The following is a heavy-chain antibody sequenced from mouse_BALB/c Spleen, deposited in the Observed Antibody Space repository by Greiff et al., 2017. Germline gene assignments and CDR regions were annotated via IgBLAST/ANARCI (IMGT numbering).Heavy chain of an antibody. Sequence: QVQLQQSGAELVRPGASVTLSCKASGYTFTDYEMHWVKQTPVHGLEWIGAIDPETGGTAYNQKFKGKATLTADKSSSTAYMELRSLTSEDSAVYYCTRSTTATAWFAYGGQGTLVTVSA. V-gene: IGHV1-15*01. D-gene: IGHD1-2*01. CDR3: TRSTTATAWFAY. CDR1: GYTFTDYE. J-gene: IGHJ3*01. CDR2: IDPETGGT.